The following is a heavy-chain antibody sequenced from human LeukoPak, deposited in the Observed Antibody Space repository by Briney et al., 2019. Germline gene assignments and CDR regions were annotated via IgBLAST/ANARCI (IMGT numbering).Heavy chain of an antibody. CDR1: GYTFSSYD. CDR3: ARLGGGFNYYYYMDV. J-gene: IGHJ6*03. CDR2: ISAYNGNT. D-gene: IGHD4-23*01. Sequence: GASVKVSCKASGYTFSSYDISWVRQAPGQGLEWMGWISAYNGNTNYAQKLQGRVTMTTDTSTSTAYMELRSLRSDDTAVYYCARLGGGFNYYYYMDVWGKGTTVTISS. V-gene: IGHV1-18*01.